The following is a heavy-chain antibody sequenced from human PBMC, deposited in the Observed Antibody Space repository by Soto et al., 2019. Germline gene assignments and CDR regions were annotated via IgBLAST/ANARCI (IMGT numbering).Heavy chain of an antibody. CDR2: IYPYDSDT. CDR1: GYNFGTYC. CDR3: ARQQSHVVTAPSGL. Sequence: GASLKISCKTSGYNFGTYCIAWVRQVPGKGLEWMGMIYPYDSDTRYSPSLKGQVTMSVDRSTTTAFLQWSSLKASDTALYFCARQQSHVVTAPSGLWGQGSLVTVSS. D-gene: IGHD2-21*02. V-gene: IGHV5-51*01. J-gene: IGHJ1*01.